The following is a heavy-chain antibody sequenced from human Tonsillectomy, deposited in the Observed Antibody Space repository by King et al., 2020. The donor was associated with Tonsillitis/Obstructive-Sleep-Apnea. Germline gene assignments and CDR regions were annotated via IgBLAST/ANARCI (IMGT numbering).Heavy chain of an antibody. V-gene: IGHV3-73*02. D-gene: IGHD3-22*01. J-gene: IGHJ4*02. CDR3: TRRKTDDSSGYYYG. CDR2: IRSKANSYAT. CDR1: GFTFSGSA. Sequence: VQLVESGGGLVQPGGSLKLSCAASGFTFSGSAMHWVRQASGKGLEWVGRIRSKANSYATAYAASVKGRVTISRDDSKNTAYLQMNSLKTEDTAVYYCTRRKTDDSSGYYYGWGQGTLVTVSS.